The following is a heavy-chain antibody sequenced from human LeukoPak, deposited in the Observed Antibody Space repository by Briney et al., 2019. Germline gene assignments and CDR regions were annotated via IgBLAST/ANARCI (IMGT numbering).Heavy chain of an antibody. D-gene: IGHD3-22*01. CDR1: GYTFTGYY. CDR2: INPNSGGT. Sequence: GASVKVSCKASGYTFTGYYMHWVRQAPGQGLEWMGWINPNSGGTNYAQKFQGRVTMTRDTSISTAYMELSRLRPDDTAVYYCAREGGDSSGYSQRGAFDIWGQGTMVTVSS. CDR3: AREGGDSSGYSQRGAFDI. V-gene: IGHV1-2*02. J-gene: IGHJ3*02.